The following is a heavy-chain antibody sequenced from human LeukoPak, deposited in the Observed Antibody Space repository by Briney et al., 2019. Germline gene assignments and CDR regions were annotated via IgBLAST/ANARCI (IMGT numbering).Heavy chain of an antibody. Sequence: GGSLRLSCAASGFTFSDYYMSWIRQAPGKGLEWVSYINSSGSTKYYADSVKGRFTIFRGKAKNSLYLQMNSLRAEVTAVYYCARDLTYYYDSSGYGYWGQGTLVTVSS. V-gene: IGHV3-11*04. CDR2: INSSGSTK. CDR3: ARDLTYYYDSSGYGY. J-gene: IGHJ4*02. CDR1: GFTFSDYY. D-gene: IGHD3-22*01.